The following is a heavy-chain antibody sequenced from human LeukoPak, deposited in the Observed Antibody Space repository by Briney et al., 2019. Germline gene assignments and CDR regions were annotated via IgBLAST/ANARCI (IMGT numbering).Heavy chain of an antibody. Sequence: GGSLRLSCAASGFTFSSYWMSWVRQATGKGLEWVANIKQDGSEKYYVDSVKGRFTISRDNAKNSLYLQMNSLRAEDTAVYYCARSNSSGWSDDAFDIWGQGTMVTVSS. CDR2: IKQDGSEK. V-gene: IGHV3-7*01. CDR3: ARSNSSGWSDDAFDI. D-gene: IGHD6-19*01. CDR1: GFTFSSYW. J-gene: IGHJ3*02.